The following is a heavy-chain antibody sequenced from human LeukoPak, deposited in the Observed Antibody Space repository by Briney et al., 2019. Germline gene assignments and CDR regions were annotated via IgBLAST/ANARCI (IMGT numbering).Heavy chain of an antibody. CDR3: AGHGSSWYWFDP. CDR1: GDSIISNTYY. J-gene: IGHJ5*02. V-gene: IGHV4-39*01. D-gene: IGHD6-13*01. Sequence: SETLSLTCTVSGDSIISNTYYWGWIRQPPGKGLEWIGSIDYGGSTYYSPSLKSRVTISVDTSKNQLSLKVRSLTAADTAVFYCAGHGSSWYWFDPWGQGTLVTVSS. CDR2: IDYGGST.